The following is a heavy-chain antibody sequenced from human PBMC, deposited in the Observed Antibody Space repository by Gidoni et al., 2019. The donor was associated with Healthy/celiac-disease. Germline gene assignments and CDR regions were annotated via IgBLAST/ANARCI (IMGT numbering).Heavy chain of an antibody. CDR3: AREAEEDIVVVPAAIRIYYYMDV. D-gene: IGHD2-2*01. CDR2: ISAYNGNT. Sequence: QVQLVQSGAEVKKPGASVKVSCKASGYTFTSYGISWVRQAPGQGLEWMGWISAYNGNTNYAQKLQGRVTMTTDTSTSTAYMELRSLRSDDTAVYYCAREAEEDIVVVPAAIRIYYYMDVWGKGTTVTVSS. V-gene: IGHV1-18*01. J-gene: IGHJ6*03. CDR1: GYTFTSYG.